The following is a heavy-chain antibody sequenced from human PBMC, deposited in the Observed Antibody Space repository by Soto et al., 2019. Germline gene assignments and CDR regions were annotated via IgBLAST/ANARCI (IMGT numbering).Heavy chain of an antibody. Sequence: QVQLVQSGAEVKKPGASVKVSCKASGYTFTSYGISWVRQAPGQGLEWMGWISAYNGNTNYAQKLQGRGTRTPDTATNRAEMELRDLRSDATAVNYCARDYAVGLFDYWGQGTLVTVSS. V-gene: IGHV1-18*01. CDR3: ARDYAVGLFDY. CDR1: GYTFTSYG. CDR2: ISAYNGNT. D-gene: IGHD1-26*01. J-gene: IGHJ4*02.